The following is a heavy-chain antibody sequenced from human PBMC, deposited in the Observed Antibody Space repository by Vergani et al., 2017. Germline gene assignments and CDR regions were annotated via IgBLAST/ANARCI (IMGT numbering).Heavy chain of an antibody. D-gene: IGHD5-24*01. CDR2: ISYDGTQK. Sequence: VQLLESGGGLVQPGGSLRLSCVVSGFTSSYYGMHWVRQAPGKGLEWVAVISYDGTQKYYADSVKGRFTISRDNSKNTLYLQMNSLRVEDTAVYYCGRGSDNYNWGQGTLVTVSS. CDR1: GFTSSYYG. V-gene: IGHV3-30*03. J-gene: IGHJ4*02. CDR3: GRGSDNYN.